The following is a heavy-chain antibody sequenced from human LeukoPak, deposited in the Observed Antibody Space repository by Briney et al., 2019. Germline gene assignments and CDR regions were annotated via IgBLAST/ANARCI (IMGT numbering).Heavy chain of an antibody. CDR3: AKGFRRQLVGYHPIT. V-gene: IGHV3-23*01. D-gene: IGHD6-13*01. CDR2: ISGSGGST. Sequence: PGGSLRLSCAASGFTLSNYAMSWVRQAPGKGLEWVSAISGSGGSTYYADSVKGRFTISRDNSKNTLYLQMNSLRAEDTAVYYCAKGFRRQLVGYHPITWGQGTLVTVSS. CDR1: GFTLSNYA. J-gene: IGHJ4*02.